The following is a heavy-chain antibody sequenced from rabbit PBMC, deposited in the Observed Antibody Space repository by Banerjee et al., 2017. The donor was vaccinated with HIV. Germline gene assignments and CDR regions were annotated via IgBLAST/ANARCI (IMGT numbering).Heavy chain of an antibody. V-gene: IGHV1S45*01. D-gene: IGHD2-1*01. Sequence: QEQLEESGGDLVKPEGSLTLTCTASGFSFNNNYMMCWGRQARGKELEWIACINSNTGNTVYASWAKGTFTISKTSSTTVTLQMTSLPAAATATYFCARVGYSYGDGGDGYSQWGLWGPGTLVTVS. CDR2: INSNTGNT. J-gene: IGHJ4*01. CDR1: GFSFNNNYM. CDR3: ARVGYSYGDGGDGYSQWGL.